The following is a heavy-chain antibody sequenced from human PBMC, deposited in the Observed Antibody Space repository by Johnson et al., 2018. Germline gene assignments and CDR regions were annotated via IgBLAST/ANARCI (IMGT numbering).Heavy chain of an antibody. CDR2: ISYDGSNK. CDR3: ATEMTDYYDSSGYSH. V-gene: IGHV3-30-3*01. J-gene: IGHJ1*01. D-gene: IGHD3-22*01. Sequence: QVQLVQSGGGVVQPGRSLRLSCAASGFTFSSYAMHWVRQAPGKGLEWVAVISYDGSNKYYADSVKGRFTISRDNSKNTLYLQMNSLRAEDTAVYYCATEMTDYYDSSGYSHWGQGTLVTVSS. CDR1: GFTFSSYA.